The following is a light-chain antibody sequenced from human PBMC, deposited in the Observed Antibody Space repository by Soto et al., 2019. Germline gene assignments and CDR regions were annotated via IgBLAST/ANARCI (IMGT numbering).Light chain of an antibody. J-gene: IGLJ1*01. CDR1: SSDVGTYNL. CDR3: CSYAGSSSSI. CDR2: EVT. Sequence: QSALTQPASVSGSPGQSITISCSGTSSDVGTYNLVSWYQQYPGKAPRLMIYEVTKRPSGVSNRFSDSKSGNTASLTISGLQPEDEADYYCCSYAGSSSSIFGTGTKVTVL. V-gene: IGLV2-23*02.